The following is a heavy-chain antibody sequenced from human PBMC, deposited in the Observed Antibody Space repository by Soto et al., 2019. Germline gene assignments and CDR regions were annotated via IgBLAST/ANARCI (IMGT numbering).Heavy chain of an antibody. CDR1: GCTFSSYP. V-gene: IGHV1-69*13. Sequence: SVKVACKASGCTFSSYPISWVRQAPGQGLEWMGGIIPIFGTANYAQKFQGRVTIIADESPSTAYMELSSLRSEDTAVYYCARGGYCSGGSGPSGYAEYFQHWGQGTLVTVSS. CDR3: ARGGYCSGGSGPSGYAEYFQH. CDR2: IIPIFGTA. D-gene: IGHD2-15*01. J-gene: IGHJ1*01.